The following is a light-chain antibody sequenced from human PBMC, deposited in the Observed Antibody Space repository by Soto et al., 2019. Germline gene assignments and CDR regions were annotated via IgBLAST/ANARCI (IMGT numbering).Light chain of an antibody. CDR3: QQYGSSPRT. Sequence: ASQSLSSSYLAWYQQTPGQTPRLLIYAASSRATGIPDRFSGSGSGTDFSLTISRLEAEDFAVYYCQQYGSSPRTFGQGTKVDIK. V-gene: IGKV3-20*01. J-gene: IGKJ1*01. CDR2: AAS. CDR1: QSLSSSY.